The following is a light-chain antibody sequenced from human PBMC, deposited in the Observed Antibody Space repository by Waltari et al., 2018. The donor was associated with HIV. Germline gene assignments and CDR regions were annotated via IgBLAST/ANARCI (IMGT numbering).Light chain of an antibody. V-gene: IGLV2-14*03. J-gene: IGLJ3*02. Sequence: QSALTQPASVSGSPGQSIVISCPGTSDGVGYYNYVSWYQQHPGKVPKLVIYDVTSRPSGVSNRFSGSKSGNTASLTISGLRADDEADYYCSSYVGSSTSWLFGGGTKLTV. CDR1: SDGVGYYNY. CDR2: DVT. CDR3: SSYVGSSTSWL.